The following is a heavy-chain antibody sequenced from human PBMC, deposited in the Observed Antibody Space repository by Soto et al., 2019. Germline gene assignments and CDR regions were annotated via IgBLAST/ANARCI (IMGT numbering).Heavy chain of an antibody. CDR2: INPSGGST. V-gene: IGHV1-46*01. J-gene: IGHJ4*02. CDR1: GYTFTSYY. Sequence: ASVKVSCKASGYTFTSYYMHWVRQAPGQGLEWMGIINPSGGSTSYAQKFQGRVTMTRDTSTSTVYMELSSLRSEDTAVYYCARDLVGATISNYFDYWRQGTLVTVSS. D-gene: IGHD1-26*01. CDR3: ARDLVGATISNYFDY.